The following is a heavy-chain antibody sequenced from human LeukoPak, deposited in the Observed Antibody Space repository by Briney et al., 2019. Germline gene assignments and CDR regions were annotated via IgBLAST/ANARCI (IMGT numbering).Heavy chain of an antibody. D-gene: IGHD2-2*01. CDR3: TTLDCSSPSCSNPD. Sequence: PGESLRLSCAASGFTFINAWMSWVRQAPGKGLEWVGRIKSEYHDAATDYIAPVKGRFTISRDDSKNTLYLQMNSLKIEDTALYYCTTLDCSSPSCSNPDWGQGTLVTVSS. J-gene: IGHJ4*02. CDR1: GFTFINAW. CDR2: IKSEYHDAAT. V-gene: IGHV3-15*01.